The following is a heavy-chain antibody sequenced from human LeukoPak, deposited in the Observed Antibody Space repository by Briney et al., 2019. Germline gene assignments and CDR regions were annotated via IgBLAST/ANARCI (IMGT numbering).Heavy chain of an antibody. Sequence: TPSQTLSLTCTVSGGSISSGDYYWSWIRQPPGKGLEWIGYIYYSGSTYYNPSLKSRVTISVDTSKNQFSLKLSSVTAADTAVYYRARDRRFPNWFDPWGQGTLVTVSS. CDR1: GGSISSGDYY. V-gene: IGHV4-30-4*01. CDR2: IYYSGST. D-gene: IGHD3-3*01. J-gene: IGHJ5*02. CDR3: ARDRRFPNWFDP.